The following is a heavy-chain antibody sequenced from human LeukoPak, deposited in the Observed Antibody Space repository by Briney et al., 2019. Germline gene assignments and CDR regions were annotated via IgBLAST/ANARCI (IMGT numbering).Heavy chain of an antibody. CDR2: IKQDGSEI. V-gene: IGHV3-7*01. CDR3: ARAMDV. Sequence: GGSLRLSCAASGFSFSSNSMNWVRQAPGKGLEWVATIKQDGSEIYYVDSVKGRFTISRDNAKNSLYLQMNSLRAEDAAVYYCARAMDVWGKGTTVTVSS. CDR1: GFSFSSNS. J-gene: IGHJ6*03.